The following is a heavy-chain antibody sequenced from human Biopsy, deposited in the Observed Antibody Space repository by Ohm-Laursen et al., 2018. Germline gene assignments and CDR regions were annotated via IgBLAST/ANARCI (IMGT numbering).Heavy chain of an antibody. CDR3: ARDTRWSPYSMDV. CDR2: ISGGGTI. CDR1: GFSFSDYH. Sequence: GSLRLSCTASGFSFSDYHMRWIRQAPGRGLEWVSYISGGGTIYYGGSMKGRVTISRDNAKNSLYLQMHSLRAEDTAVYYCARDTRWSPYSMDVWGQGTTVTVSS. J-gene: IGHJ6*02. V-gene: IGHV3-11*01. D-gene: IGHD4-23*01.